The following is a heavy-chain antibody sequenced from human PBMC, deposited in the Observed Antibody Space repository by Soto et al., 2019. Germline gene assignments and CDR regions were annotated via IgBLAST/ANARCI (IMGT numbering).Heavy chain of an antibody. Sequence: GSLRLSCVGSGVTVRTNNLTWVRQTPAKVLECVSIIYSGGSTYYADSVKGRFTINRDNSKNTLYLEMNSLRAEDTSVYYCARAQGDLSLSDFDYWGQGSLVTVST. V-gene: IGHV3-66*01. CDR1: GVTVRTNN. D-gene: IGHD3-16*02. CDR2: IYSGGST. CDR3: ARAQGDLSLSDFDY. J-gene: IGHJ4*02.